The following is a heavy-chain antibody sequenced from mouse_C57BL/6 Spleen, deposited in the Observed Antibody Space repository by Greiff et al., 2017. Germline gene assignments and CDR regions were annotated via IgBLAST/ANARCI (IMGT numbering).Heavy chain of an antibody. CDR3: ADYYYAMDY. CDR1: GFTFSSYA. J-gene: IGHJ4*01. V-gene: IGHV5-4*03. CDR2: ISDGGSYT. Sequence: EVKLMESGGGLVKPGGSLKLSCAASGFTFSSYAMSWVRQTPEKRLEWVATISDGGSYTYYPDNVKGRFTISRDNAKNNLYLQMSHLKSEDTAMYYCADYYYAMDYWCQGTSVTVSS.